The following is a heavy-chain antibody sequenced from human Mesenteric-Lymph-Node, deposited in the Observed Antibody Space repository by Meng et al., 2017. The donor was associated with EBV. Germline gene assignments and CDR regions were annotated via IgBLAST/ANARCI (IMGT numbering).Heavy chain of an antibody. CDR1: GGSISSTNW. D-gene: IGHD3-10*01. J-gene: IGHJ4*02. CDR3: AAGGVRGEFDY. CDR2: ISESGNI. Sequence: GPLQESGPGLGKPSGTLSLTCTVSGGSISSTNWWSWVRQAPGKGLEWIAEISESGNINYNPSLKSRVTTSVDTPKNQFFLKLNSVTAADTAVYYCAAGGVRGEFDYWGQGTLVTVSS. V-gene: IGHV4-4*02.